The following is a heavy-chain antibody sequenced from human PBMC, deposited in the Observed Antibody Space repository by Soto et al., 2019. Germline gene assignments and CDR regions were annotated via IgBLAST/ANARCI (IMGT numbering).Heavy chain of an antibody. CDR2: IYSGGST. CDR3: ARDTGVTPLIRSSAGGGDY. Sequence: EVQLVESGGGLVQPGGSLRLSCAASGFTVSSNYMSWVRQAPGKGLEWVSVIYSGGSTYYADSVKGRFTISRDNSKNTLYLQMNSLRAEDTAVYYCARDTGVTPLIRSSAGGGDYWGQGTLVTVSS. V-gene: IGHV3-66*01. D-gene: IGHD6-6*01. CDR1: GFTVSSNY. J-gene: IGHJ4*02.